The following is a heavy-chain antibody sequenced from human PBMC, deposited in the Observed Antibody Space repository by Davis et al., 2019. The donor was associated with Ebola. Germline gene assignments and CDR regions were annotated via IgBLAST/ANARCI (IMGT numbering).Heavy chain of an antibody. CDR2: ISSSSSYI. CDR1: GFTFSSYS. Sequence: GESLKISCAASGFTFSSYSMNWVRQAPGKGLEWVSSISSSSSYIYYADSVKGRFTISRDNAKNSLYLQMNSLRAEDTAVYYCAKDGAAAGIDYWGQGTLVTVSS. J-gene: IGHJ4*02. D-gene: IGHD6-13*01. CDR3: AKDGAAAGIDY. V-gene: IGHV3-21*01.